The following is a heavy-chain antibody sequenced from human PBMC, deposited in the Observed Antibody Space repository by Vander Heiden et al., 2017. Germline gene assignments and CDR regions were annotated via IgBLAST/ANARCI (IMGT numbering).Heavy chain of an antibody. V-gene: IGHV3-7*01. CDR1: GFSFSAYW. Sequence: EVQLVESGGGLVQPGGSLRLSCEFSGFSFSAYWMCCVRQAPGKGLEWVANIKGDGSEKYYVDSVRVRFTISRDNAKNSLYLQMNSLRAEDTAVYYCARSNHFDYWGQGTLVTVSS. J-gene: IGHJ4*02. CDR3: ARSNHFDY. CDR2: IKGDGSEK.